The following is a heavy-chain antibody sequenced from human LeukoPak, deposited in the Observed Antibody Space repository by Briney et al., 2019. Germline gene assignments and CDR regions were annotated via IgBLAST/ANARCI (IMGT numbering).Heavy chain of an antibody. CDR1: GFTFSGHG. CDR3: AKEGEPVPGDVGPSYYYGMDV. V-gene: IGHV3-33*06. D-gene: IGHD6-6*01. J-gene: IGHJ6*02. Sequence: GGSLRLSCAASGFTFSGHGMHWVRQAPGKGLEWAAVIWNDGSKKYYADSVKGRFTISRDNSKNTLYLQMNSLRAEDTAVYYCAKEGEPVPGDVGPSYYYGMDVWGQGTTVTVSS. CDR2: IWNDGSKK.